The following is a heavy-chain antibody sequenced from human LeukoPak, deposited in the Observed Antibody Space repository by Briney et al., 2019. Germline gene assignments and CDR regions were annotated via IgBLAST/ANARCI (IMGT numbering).Heavy chain of an antibody. J-gene: IGHJ6*03. D-gene: IGHD3-3*01. V-gene: IGHV3-30-3*01. CDR1: EFTFSSYA. CDR2: ISYDGSNK. CDR3: ARVAYYDFWSGYYRPGDYYYMDV. Sequence: GGSLRLSCAASEFTFSSYAMHWVRQAPGKGLEWVAVISYDGSNKYYADSVKGRFTISRDNSKNTLYLQMNSLRAEDTAVYYCARVAYYDFWSGYYRPGDYYYMDVWGKGTTVTVSS.